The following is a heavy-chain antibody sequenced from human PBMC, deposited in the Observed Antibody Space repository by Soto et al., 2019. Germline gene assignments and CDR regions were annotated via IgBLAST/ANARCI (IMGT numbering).Heavy chain of an antibody. D-gene: IGHD4-17*01. CDR3: AKGPLRFPGYGDYAGYSYGMDV. CDR2: SSYGGSNK. CDR1: GFTFSAFG. Sequence: QMKLVESGGGVVQPGTSLRLSCVASGFTFSAFGMHWVRQAPGKGLEWVAISSYGGSNKYYGDSVQGRFTISRDNSRDTLYLQINSLRDEDTAVYYCAKGPLRFPGYGDYAGYSYGMDVWGQGTTVTVSS. V-gene: IGHV3-30*18. J-gene: IGHJ6*02.